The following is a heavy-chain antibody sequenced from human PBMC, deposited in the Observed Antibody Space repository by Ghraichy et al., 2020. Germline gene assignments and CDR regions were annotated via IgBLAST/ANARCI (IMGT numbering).Heavy chain of an antibody. CDR3: ARALEGWGSGSYHDDYYYYGMDV. V-gene: IGHV4-31*03. J-gene: IGHJ6*02. CDR2: IYYSGST. D-gene: IGHD3-10*01. CDR1: GGSISSGGYY. Sequence: SETLSLTCTVSGGSISSGGYYWSWIRQHPGKGLEWIGYIYYSGSTYYNPSLKSRVTISVDTSKNQFSLKLSSVTAADTAVYYCARALEGWGSGSYHDDYYYYGMDVWGQGTTVTVSS.